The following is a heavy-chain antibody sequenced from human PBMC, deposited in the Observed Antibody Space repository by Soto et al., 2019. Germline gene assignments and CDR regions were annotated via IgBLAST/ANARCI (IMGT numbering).Heavy chain of an antibody. CDR2: IYHSGST. D-gene: IGHD1-7*01. CDR3: ARDWRYNWNYVFLGDSAYYDMDV. J-gene: IGHJ6*02. CDR1: GGSISSSNW. V-gene: IGHV4-4*02. Sequence: SETLSLACAVSGGSISSSNWWSWVRQPPGKGLEWIGEIYHSGSTNYNPSLKSRVTISVDKSKNQFSLKLSSVTAADTAVYYCARDWRYNWNYVFLGDSAYYDMDVWGQGTTVTVSS.